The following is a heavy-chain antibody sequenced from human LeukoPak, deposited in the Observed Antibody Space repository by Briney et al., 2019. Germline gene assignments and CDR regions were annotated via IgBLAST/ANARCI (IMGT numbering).Heavy chain of an antibody. J-gene: IGHJ4*02. CDR2: IKQDGSEK. CDR3: AKDAYDILTGYLGY. D-gene: IGHD3-9*01. Sequence: PGGSLRLSCAASGFTFSSYWMSWVRQAPGKGLEWVANIKQDGSEKYYVDSVKGRFTISRDNAKNSLYLQMNSLRAEDTALYYCAKDAYDILTGYLGYWGQGTLVTVSS. V-gene: IGHV3-7*03. CDR1: GFTFSSYW.